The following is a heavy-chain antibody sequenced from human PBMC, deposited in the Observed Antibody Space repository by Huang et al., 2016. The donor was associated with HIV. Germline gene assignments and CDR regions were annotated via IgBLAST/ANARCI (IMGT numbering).Heavy chain of an antibody. CDR1: GFTFSLYG. Sequence: QVQLVESGGGVVQPGRSLRISCAASGFTFSLYGMHWVRQAPGKGLGWVAVISYYGKRKDYADSGKGRFTISRENSKTTLYLQMNRLRVEDTALYYCAKGGSAAAVLDFWGQGTLVTVSS. V-gene: IGHV3-30*18. J-gene: IGHJ4*02. D-gene: IGHD6-13*01. CDR3: AKGGSAAAVLDF. CDR2: ISYYGKRK.